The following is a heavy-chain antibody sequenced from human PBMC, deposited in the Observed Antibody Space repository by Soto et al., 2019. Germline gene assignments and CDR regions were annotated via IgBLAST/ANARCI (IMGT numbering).Heavy chain of an antibody. Sequence: PSETLALTCTVSGGSISSGGYYWSWIRQHPGKGLEWIGYIYYSGSTYYNPSLKSRVTISVDTSKNQFSLKLSSVTAADTAVYYCASSPKTGSYYYYYGMDVWGQGTTVTVSS. CDR1: GGSISSGGYY. D-gene: IGHD1-26*01. V-gene: IGHV4-31*03. J-gene: IGHJ6*02. CDR3: ASSPKTGSYYYYYGMDV. CDR2: IYYSGST.